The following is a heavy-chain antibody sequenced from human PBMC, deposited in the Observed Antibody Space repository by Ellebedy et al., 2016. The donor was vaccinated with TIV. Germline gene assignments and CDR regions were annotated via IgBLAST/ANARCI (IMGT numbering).Heavy chain of an antibody. J-gene: IGHJ3*02. CDR2: IWFDGSNK. CDR3: ARDEPGTAAPDAFDI. CDR1: GFTFIRYG. Sequence: PGGSLRLSCTASGFTFIRYGMHWVRQAPGKGLEWVAVIWFDGSNKYYADSVKGRFTISRDNSKNTLYLQMNSLRAEDTAVYYCARDEPGTAAPDAFDIWGQGTMVTVSS. D-gene: IGHD6-25*01. V-gene: IGHV3-33*01.